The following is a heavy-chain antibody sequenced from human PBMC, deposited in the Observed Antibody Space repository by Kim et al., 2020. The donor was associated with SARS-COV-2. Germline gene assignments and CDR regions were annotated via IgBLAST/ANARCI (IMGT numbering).Heavy chain of an antibody. D-gene: IGHD6-13*01. Sequence: SETLSLTCTVSGGSISSSSYYWGWIRQPPGKGLEWIGSIYYSGSTYYNPSLKSRVTISVDTSKNQFSLKLSSVTAADTAVYYCARDCVAAASPSFIRRPGWFDPWGQGTLVTVSS. V-gene: IGHV4-39*07. CDR3: ARDCVAAASPSFIRRPGWFDP. J-gene: IGHJ5*02. CDR1: GGSISSSSYY. CDR2: IYYSGST.